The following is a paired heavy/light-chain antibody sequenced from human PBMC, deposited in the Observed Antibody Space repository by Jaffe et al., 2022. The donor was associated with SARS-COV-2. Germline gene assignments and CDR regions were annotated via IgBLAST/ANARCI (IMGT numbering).Heavy chain of an antibody. Sequence: QLQLQESGPGLVKPSETLSLTCTVSGGSISGSNYYWVWIRQPPGRGLEWIGSIYDGGSTYYNPSLKSQVTIFVDTSKTQLSLRLSSVTAADTAVYYCARRAHTTVAPLWGQGTLVTVSS. CDR1: GGSISGSNYY. CDR2: IYDGGST. CDR3: ARRAHTTVAPL. D-gene: IGHD4-17*01. V-gene: IGHV4-39*01. J-gene: IGHJ4*02.
Light chain of an antibody. CDR1: QSLLHSNGNNY. CDR3: MQALQNPLT. CDR2: LGS. J-gene: IGKJ4*01. Sequence: DIVMTQSPLPLPVTPGEPASISCRSSQSLLHSNGNNYLDWYLQKPGQSPQLLIYLGSNRASGVPDRFSGYGSGTDFTLKISRVEAEDVGVYYCMQALQNPLTFGGGTKVEIK. V-gene: IGKV2-28*01.